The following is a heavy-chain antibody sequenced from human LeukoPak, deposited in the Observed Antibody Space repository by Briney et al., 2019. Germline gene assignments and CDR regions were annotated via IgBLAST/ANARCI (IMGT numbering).Heavy chain of an antibody. D-gene: IGHD5-12*01. J-gene: IGHJ1*01. V-gene: IGHV4-59*08. Sequence: SETLSLTCTVSGGSISTYYWSWIRQPPGKGLEWIGNIHYSGTTNYNPSLKNRVTMSLDTSKNQFSLNLSSVTAADTAVYYCARMGGYSGYATHWGQGTLVTVSS. CDR1: GGSISTYY. CDR2: IHYSGTT. CDR3: ARMGGYSGYATH.